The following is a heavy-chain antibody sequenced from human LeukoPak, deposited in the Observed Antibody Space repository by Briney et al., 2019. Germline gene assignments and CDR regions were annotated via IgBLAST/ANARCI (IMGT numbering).Heavy chain of an antibody. Sequence: PGGSLRLSCAASGFTFSTYGMSWVRQAPGKGLEWVSGINWNGGSTGYADSVKGRFTISRDNSKNTLYLQMNSLRAEDTALYYCARKDGEYYFDYWGQGTLVTVSS. CDR3: ARKDGEYYFDY. CDR2: INWNGGST. V-gene: IGHV3-20*04. J-gene: IGHJ4*02. CDR1: GFTFSTYG. D-gene: IGHD5-24*01.